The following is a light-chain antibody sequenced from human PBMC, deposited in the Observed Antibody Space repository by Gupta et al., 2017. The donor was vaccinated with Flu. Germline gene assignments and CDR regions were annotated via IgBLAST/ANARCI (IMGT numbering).Light chain of an antibody. Sequence: SALTQPASVTWSPGQSITISCTGTSSDVGGYNFVSWYQQHPGKAPKLMIYGVSNRPSGVSDRFSGSKSGNTASLIISGLQAEDEADYYCSSYISGNTWVFGGGTKVAVL. CDR2: GVS. V-gene: IGLV2-14*01. J-gene: IGLJ3*02. CDR3: SSYISGNTWV. CDR1: SSDVGGYNF.